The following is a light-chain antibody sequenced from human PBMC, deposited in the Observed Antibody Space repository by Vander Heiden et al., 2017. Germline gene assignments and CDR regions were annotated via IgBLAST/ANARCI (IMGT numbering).Light chain of an antibody. Sequence: EIVMTQSPATLSVSPGERATLSCRASQSVSSNLAWYQQKPGQAPRLLSYGASTRATGIPASCSGSGSGTEFTLTISSLQSEDFAVYYCQQYNNWPGRTFGQGTKVEIK. CDR1: QSVSSN. CDR3: QQYNNWPGRT. V-gene: IGKV3-15*01. J-gene: IGKJ1*01. CDR2: GAS.